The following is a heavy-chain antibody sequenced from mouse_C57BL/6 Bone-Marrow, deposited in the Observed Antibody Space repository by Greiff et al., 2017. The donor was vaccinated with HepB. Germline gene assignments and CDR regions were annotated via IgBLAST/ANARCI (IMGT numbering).Heavy chain of an antibody. V-gene: IGHV1-78*01. CDR3: AREDYGSSYDFDY. Sequence: VQGVESDAELVKPGASVKISCKVSGYTFTDHTIHWMKQRPEQGLEWIGYIYPRDGSTKYNEKFKGKATLTADKSSSTAYMQLNSLTSEDSAVYFCAREDYGSSYDFDYWGQGTTLTVSS. CDR2: IYPRDGST. J-gene: IGHJ2*01. CDR1: GYTFTDHT. D-gene: IGHD1-1*01.